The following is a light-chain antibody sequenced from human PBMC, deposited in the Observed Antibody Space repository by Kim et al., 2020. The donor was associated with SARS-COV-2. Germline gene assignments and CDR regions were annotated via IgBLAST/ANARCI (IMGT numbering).Light chain of an antibody. CDR2: INSDGSH. V-gene: IGLV4-69*02. CDR3: QTWGTGIRV. J-gene: IGLJ3*02. CDR1: SGLRRYA. Sequence: QLVLTQSPSASASLGASVKLTCILDSGLRRYAIAWHQQQPEKVPRYLMKINSDGSHNKGDGIPDRFSGSSSGAERHLIISSLQSEDEADYYCQTWGTGIRVFGGGTQLTVL.